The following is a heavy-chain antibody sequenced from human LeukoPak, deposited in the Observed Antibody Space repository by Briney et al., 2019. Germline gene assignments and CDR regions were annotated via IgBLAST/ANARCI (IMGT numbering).Heavy chain of an antibody. CDR1: GGSISSGGYY. J-gene: IGHJ6*03. D-gene: IGHD3-10*01. V-gene: IGHV4-30-2*01. CDR2: IYHSGST. CDR3: ARGERGSTIYYYYYYMDV. Sequence: SETLSLTCTVSGGSISSGGYYWSWIRQPPGKGLEWIGYIYHSGSTYYNPSLKSRVTISVDRFKNQFSLKLSSVTAADTAVYYCARGERGSTIYYYYYYMDVWGKGTRVTVSS.